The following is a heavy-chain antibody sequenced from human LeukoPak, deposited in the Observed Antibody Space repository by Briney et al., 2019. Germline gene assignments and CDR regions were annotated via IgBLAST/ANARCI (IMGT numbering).Heavy chain of an antibody. CDR1: GGSFSGYY. V-gene: IGHV4-34*01. CDR3: ARAPGAIVGAEYYFDY. Sequence: SETLSLTCAVYGGSFSGYYWSWIRQPPGKGLEWIGEINHSGSTNYNPSLKSRVTISVDTSKNQFSLKLSSVTAADTAVYYCARAPGAIVGAEYYFDYWGQGTLVTVSS. CDR2: INHSGST. D-gene: IGHD1-26*01. J-gene: IGHJ4*02.